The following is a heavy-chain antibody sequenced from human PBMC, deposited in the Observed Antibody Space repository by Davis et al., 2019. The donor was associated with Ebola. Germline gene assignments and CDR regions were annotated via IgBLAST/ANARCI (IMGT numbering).Heavy chain of an antibody. V-gene: IGHV3-30-3*01. CDR1: GFTFSTYT. J-gene: IGHJ5*02. CDR3: ARDHYDSSTHNWFDP. Sequence: PGGSLRLSCVASGFTFSTYTLHWVRQAPGKGLEWVAVISYDGSNKYYADSVKGRFTISRDNSKNTLYLQMNSLRAEDTAVYYCARDHYDSSTHNWFDPWGQGTLVTVSS. D-gene: IGHD3-22*01. CDR2: ISYDGSNK.